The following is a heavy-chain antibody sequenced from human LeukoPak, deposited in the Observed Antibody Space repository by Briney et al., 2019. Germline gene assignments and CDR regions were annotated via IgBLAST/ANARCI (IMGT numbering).Heavy chain of an antibody. CDR2: INHSGST. D-gene: IGHD6-6*01. V-gene: IGHV4-34*01. CDR1: GGSFSGYY. J-gene: IGHJ6*03. Sequence: SETLSLTCAVYGGSFSGYYWSWIRQPPGKGLEWIGEINHSGSTNYNPSLKSRVTISVDTSKNQFSLKLGSVTAADTAVYYCATSSSALYYYMDVWGKGTTVTVSS. CDR3: ATSSSALYYYMDV.